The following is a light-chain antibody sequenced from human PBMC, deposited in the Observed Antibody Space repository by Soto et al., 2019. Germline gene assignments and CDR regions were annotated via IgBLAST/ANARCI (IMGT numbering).Light chain of an antibody. CDR1: QRVGKY. Sequence: GDRVTITCRASQRVGKYLAWFQQKPGRAPESLIYDISTLQSGVPSKFSGSGSGTDFTLTINSLQPEDSATYYCLQYHTYPRTFGQGTRLEIK. V-gene: IGKV1-16*02. J-gene: IGKJ5*01. CDR2: DIS. CDR3: LQYHTYPRT.